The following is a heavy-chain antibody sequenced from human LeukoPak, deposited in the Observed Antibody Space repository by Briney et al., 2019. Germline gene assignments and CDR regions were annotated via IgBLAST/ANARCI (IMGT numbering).Heavy chain of an antibody. CDR1: GFTFSTHG. Sequence: GGSLRLSCAASGFTFSTHGMYWVRQPPGKGLEWVTFTRFDGINKYYADSLKGRFTISRDNAKNSLYLQMNSLRAEDTAVYYCARGSRIWLYYYYYMDVWGKGTTVTVSS. J-gene: IGHJ6*03. D-gene: IGHD5-18*01. V-gene: IGHV3-30*02. CDR3: ARGSRIWLYYYYYMDV. CDR2: TRFDGINK.